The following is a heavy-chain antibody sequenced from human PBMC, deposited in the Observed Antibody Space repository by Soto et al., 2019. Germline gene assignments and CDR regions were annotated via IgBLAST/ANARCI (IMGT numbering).Heavy chain of an antibody. J-gene: IGHJ6*02. CDR1: GFTFSTYV. V-gene: IGHV3-30*18. D-gene: IGHD4-17*01. Sequence: PGGSLRLSCAASGFTFSTYVMNWVRQAPGQGLEWVAVISYDGSNRYYADSVKGRFTISRDNSKNTLYLQMNSLRAEDTAVYYCAKILQLGDYAHYYYGMDVWGQGTTVTVSS. CDR2: ISYDGSNR. CDR3: AKILQLGDYAHYYYGMDV.